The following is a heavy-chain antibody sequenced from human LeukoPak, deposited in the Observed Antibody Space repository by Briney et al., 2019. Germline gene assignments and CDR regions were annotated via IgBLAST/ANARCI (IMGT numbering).Heavy chain of an antibody. CDR2: INTDGSTT. CDR1: GFTFSSYW. D-gene: IGHD2-2*01. V-gene: IGHV3-74*01. Sequence: GGSLRLSCAASGFTFSSYWMHWVRQAPGKGLVWVSRINTDGSTTTYADSVKGRFTISRDNAKNSLYLQMNNLRAEDTAVYYCARNLPAADYWGQGTLVTVSS. CDR3: ARNLPAADY. J-gene: IGHJ4*02.